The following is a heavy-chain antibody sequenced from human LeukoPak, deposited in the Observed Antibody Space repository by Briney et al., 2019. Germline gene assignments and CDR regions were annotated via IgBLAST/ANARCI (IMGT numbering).Heavy chain of an antibody. D-gene: IGHD6-19*01. J-gene: IGHJ6*02. CDR3: ARDFFIAVAGLGYYYGMDV. CDR1: GFTFSSYW. Sequence: GGSLRLSCAASGFTFSSYWMSWVRQAPGKGLEWVANIKQDGSEKYYVDSVKGRFTISRDNAKNSLYLQMNSLRAEDTAVYYCARDFFIAVAGLGYYYGMDVWGQGTTVTVSS. V-gene: IGHV3-7*01. CDR2: IKQDGSEK.